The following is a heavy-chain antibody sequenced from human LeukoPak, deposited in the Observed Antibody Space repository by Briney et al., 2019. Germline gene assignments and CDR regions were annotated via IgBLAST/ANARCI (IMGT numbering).Heavy chain of an antibody. J-gene: IGHJ5*01. D-gene: IGHD3-10*01. CDR2: ISAYNGNT. Sequence: GASVKVSCKASGYTFTSYDINWVRQAPGQGLEWMGWISAYNGNTNYAQKLQGRVTMTTDTSTSTAYMELSSLRSEDTAMYYCARVFFGIRFGEFGNWFDSWGQGTLVIVSS. V-gene: IGHV1-18*01. CDR3: ARVFFGIRFGEFGNWFDS. CDR1: GYTFTSYD.